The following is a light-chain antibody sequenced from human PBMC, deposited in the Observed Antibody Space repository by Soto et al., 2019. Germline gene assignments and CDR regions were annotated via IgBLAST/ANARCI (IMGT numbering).Light chain of an antibody. V-gene: IGKV3-20*01. J-gene: IGKJ1*01. CDR2: GAS. CDR3: QQYGTSPRS. Sequence: EIVLTQSPGTLSLSPGDRATLSCRASQSVTGSYLAWYQHKPGQAPSLLIYGASSRATGIPNRFSGSGSGTDFTLTISGLEPEDFAVYYCQQYGTSPRSFGQATKVEIK. CDR1: QSVTGSY.